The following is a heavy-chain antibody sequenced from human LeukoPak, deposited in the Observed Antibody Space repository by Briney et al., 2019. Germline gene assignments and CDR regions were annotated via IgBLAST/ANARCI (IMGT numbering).Heavy chain of an antibody. D-gene: IGHD3-10*01. Sequence: SQTLSLTCTVSGGSISSGSYYWSWIRQPAGKGLEWIGRIYTGGSTNYNPSLKSRGTISVDTSKNQISLKLSSVTAADTAVYYCARGRYYYVDYWGQGTLVTVSS. J-gene: IGHJ4*02. V-gene: IGHV4-61*02. CDR1: GGSISSGSYY. CDR3: ARGRYYYVDY. CDR2: IYTGGST.